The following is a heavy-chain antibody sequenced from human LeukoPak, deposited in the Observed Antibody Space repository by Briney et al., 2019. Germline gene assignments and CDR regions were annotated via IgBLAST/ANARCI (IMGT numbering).Heavy chain of an antibody. Sequence: PGGSLRLSCVASGFTFSNFVMSWVRQAPGKGLEWVSSFDGRGDNTFYADSVKGRFTISRDDSKNTLYLQMNSLRADDTAIYYCAKDGGRQGITVADFDYWGQGTLVTVSS. CDR1: GFTFSNFV. CDR3: AKDGGRQGITVADFDY. J-gene: IGHJ4*02. CDR2: FDGRGDNT. V-gene: IGHV3-23*01. D-gene: IGHD6-19*01.